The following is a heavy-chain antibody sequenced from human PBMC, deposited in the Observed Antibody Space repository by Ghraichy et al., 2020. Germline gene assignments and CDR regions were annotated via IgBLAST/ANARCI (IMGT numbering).Heavy chain of an antibody. V-gene: IGHV3-43*01. D-gene: IGHD3-3*01. CDR3: AKDNGFWSGYYVGGGPAIDY. CDR2: ISWDGRDT. CDR1: GFIFDDFT. Sequence: ETLSLTCAASGFIFDDFTMHWVRQVPGKGLEWVSLISWDGRDTYYADSVKGRFTISRDNGKNSLFLQMNSLKAEDTALYYCAKDNGFWSGYYVGGGPAIDYWGQGALVTVSS. J-gene: IGHJ4*02.